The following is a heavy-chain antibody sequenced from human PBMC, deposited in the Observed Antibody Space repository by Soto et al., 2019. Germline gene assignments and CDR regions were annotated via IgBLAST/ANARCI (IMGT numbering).Heavy chain of an antibody. CDR3: ATPRHGIYYFDY. J-gene: IGHJ4*02. Sequence: QVQLVQSGAEVKKPGASVKVSCKVSGYTLTELSMHWVRQAPGKGLEWMGGFDPEDGETIYAQKFQGRVTITEDTSTDTAYMELSSLRSEDTAVYYCATPRHGIYYFDYWGQGTLVTVSS. V-gene: IGHV1-24*01. CDR2: FDPEDGET. CDR1: GYTLTELS.